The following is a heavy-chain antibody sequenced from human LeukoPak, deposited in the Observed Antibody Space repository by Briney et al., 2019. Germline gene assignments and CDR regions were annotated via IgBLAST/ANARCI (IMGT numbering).Heavy chain of an antibody. V-gene: IGHV3-23*01. CDR3: AKDRTSNWYYFDY. D-gene: IGHD6-13*01. Sequence: GGSLRLSCAAPGFTVSSNYMSWVRQAPGKGLEWVSAISGSGDITYPADSVKGRFTISRDNSKNTLYLQMNSLRAEDTAVYYCAKDRTSNWYYFDYWGQGILVTVSS. J-gene: IGHJ4*02. CDR2: ISGSGDIT. CDR1: GFTVSSNY.